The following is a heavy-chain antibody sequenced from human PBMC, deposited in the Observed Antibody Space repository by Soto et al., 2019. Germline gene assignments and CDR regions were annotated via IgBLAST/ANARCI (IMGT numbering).Heavy chain of an antibody. J-gene: IGHJ4*02. Sequence: GGSLRLSCAASGFTFSDYYMSWIRQAPGKGLEWVSYISSSGSTIYYADSVKGRFTISRDNAKNSLYLQMNSLRAEDTAVYYCARDPRYYYDSSGYSDYWGQGTLVTAPQ. D-gene: IGHD3-22*01. CDR1: GFTFSDYY. CDR3: ARDPRYYYDSSGYSDY. CDR2: ISSSGSTI. V-gene: IGHV3-11*01.